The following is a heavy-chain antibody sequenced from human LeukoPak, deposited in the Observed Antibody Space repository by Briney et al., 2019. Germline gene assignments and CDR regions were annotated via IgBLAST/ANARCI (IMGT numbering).Heavy chain of an antibody. V-gene: IGHV3-30*04. J-gene: IGHJ6*02. CDR2: ISYDGSNK. D-gene: IGHD6-13*01. CDR3: ARSRLGRASAGKKYYYYGMDV. CDR1: GFNFRTYA. Sequence: GGSQRLSCAASGFNFRTYALYWVRQAPGKGLEWVAVISYDGSNKYYADSVKGRFTISRDNSKNTLYLQMNSLRPEDTADYYCARSRLGRASAGKKYYYYGMDVWGQGTTVTVSS.